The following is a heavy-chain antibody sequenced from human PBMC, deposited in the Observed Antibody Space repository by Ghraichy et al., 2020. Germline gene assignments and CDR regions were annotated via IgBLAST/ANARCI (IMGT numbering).Heavy chain of an antibody. CDR1: GGSLSSYY. CDR3: ARDTAVAGTYYYYGLDV. D-gene: IGHD6-19*01. CDR2: IYASGST. V-gene: IGHV4-4*07. Sequence: SETLSLTCTVSGGSLSSYYWSWIRQPAGKGLEWIGRIYASGSTRYNPSLKSRVTMSIDTSTNQFSLNLSSVTAADTAVYYCARDTAVAGTYYYYGLDVWGQGTTVTVSS. J-gene: IGHJ6*02.